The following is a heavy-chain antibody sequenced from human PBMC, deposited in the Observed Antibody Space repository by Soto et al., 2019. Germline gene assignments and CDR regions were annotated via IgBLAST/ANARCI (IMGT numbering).Heavy chain of an antibody. J-gene: IGHJ3*02. D-gene: IGHD5-12*01. CDR1: GFTFNSYG. CDR3: ARDEEDDYYAFDI. V-gene: IGHV3-33*01. Sequence: QVQLVESGGGVVQPGRSLRLSCAASGFTFNSYGMHWVRQAPGKGLEWVAVIWYDGRNQYYADSVKGRFTISRDNSKNPLHLHVNNLGAEDTVVYYCARDEEDDYYAFDIWGQGTMVAFSS. CDR2: IWYDGRNQ.